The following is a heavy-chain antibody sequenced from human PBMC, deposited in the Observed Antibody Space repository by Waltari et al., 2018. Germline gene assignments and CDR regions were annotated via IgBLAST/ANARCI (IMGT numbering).Heavy chain of an antibody. CDR3: ARRPLDYEYVSGRNVAFDI. V-gene: IGHV1-69*01. D-gene: IGHD3-16*01. Sequence: QVQLVQSGAEVKKPGSSVKVSCKASGGTFSSYAISWVRQAPGQGLEWMGGIIPIFGTANYEQKFQGRVTMTADESTSTAYMELSSLRSEDTAVYYCARRPLDYEYVSGRNVAFDIWGQGTMVTVSS. J-gene: IGHJ3*02. CDR2: IIPIFGTA. CDR1: GGTFSSYA.